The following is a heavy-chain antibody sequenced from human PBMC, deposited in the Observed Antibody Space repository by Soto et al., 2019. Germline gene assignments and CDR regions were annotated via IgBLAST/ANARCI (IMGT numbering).Heavy chain of an antibody. V-gene: IGHV4-31*03. CDR2: IYYSGST. J-gene: IGHJ5*02. D-gene: IGHD4-4*01. CDR3: AREVTVTHNWFDP. CDR1: GGSISSGGYY. Sequence: SETLSLTCTVSGGSISSGGYYWSWIRQHPGKGLEWIGHIYYSGSTYYNPSLKSRVTISVDTSKNQFSLKLSSVTAADTAVYYCAREVTVTHNWFDPWGQGTLVTVSS.